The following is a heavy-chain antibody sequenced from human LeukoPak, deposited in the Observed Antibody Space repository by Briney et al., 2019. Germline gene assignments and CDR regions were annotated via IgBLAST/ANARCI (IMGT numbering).Heavy chain of an antibody. CDR2: IYYSGST. CDR1: GGSISSGGYY. Sequence: SETLSLTCTVSGGSISSGGYYWSWIRQHPGKGLEWIGYIYYSGSTYYNPSLKSRVTISVDTSKNQFSLKLSSVTAADTAVYYCARFLEYSSSKPPNWGQGTLVTVSS. CDR3: ARFLEYSSSKPPN. D-gene: IGHD6-6*01. J-gene: IGHJ4*02. V-gene: IGHV4-31*03.